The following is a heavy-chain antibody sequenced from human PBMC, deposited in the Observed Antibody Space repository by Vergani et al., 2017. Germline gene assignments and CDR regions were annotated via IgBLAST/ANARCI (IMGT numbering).Heavy chain of an antibody. CDR2: IQYDGSNK. Sequence: QVQLVESGGGVVRPGGSLRVSCAASGFTFSTYGMHWVRQAPGKGLEWVAFIQYDGSNKYYADSVKGRFTISRDNSKKTLFLQMRSLKLEDTAVYYCAKDQRRGIAVAAAFDYWGQGTTVTVSS. D-gene: IGHD6-19*01. CDR3: AKDQRRGIAVAAAFDY. CDR1: GFTFSTYG. V-gene: IGHV3-30*02. J-gene: IGHJ4*03.